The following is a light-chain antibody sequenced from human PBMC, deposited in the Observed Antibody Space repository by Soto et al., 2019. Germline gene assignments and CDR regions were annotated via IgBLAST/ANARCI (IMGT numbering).Light chain of an antibody. CDR1: SSDVGSDNL. Sequence: QSALTQPASVSGSPGQSITISCTGTSSDVGSDNLVSWYQQHPGKAPKLMIYEGSKRPSGVSNRFSGSKSGNTASLTISGLQAEDEADYYCCSYAGSSTFRVVFGGGTKVTVL. CDR3: CSYAGSSTFRVV. V-gene: IGLV2-23*03. J-gene: IGLJ2*01. CDR2: EGS.